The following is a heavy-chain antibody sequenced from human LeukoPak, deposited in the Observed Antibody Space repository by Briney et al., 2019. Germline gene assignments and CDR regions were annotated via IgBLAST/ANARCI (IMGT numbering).Heavy chain of an antibody. J-gene: IGHJ6*03. CDR3: ARDPPLVSGPVYYYYYMDV. CDR2: ISRSSYYI. V-gene: IGHV3-21*01. D-gene: IGHD5/OR15-5a*01. Sequence: GGSLRLSCAASGFTVSSNYMNWVRQAPGKGLEWVSSISRSSYYIYYTDSVKGRFTISRDNAKNSLYLQMNSLRAEDTAVYYCARDPPLVSGPVYYYYYMDVWGKGTTVTVSS. CDR1: GFTVSSNY.